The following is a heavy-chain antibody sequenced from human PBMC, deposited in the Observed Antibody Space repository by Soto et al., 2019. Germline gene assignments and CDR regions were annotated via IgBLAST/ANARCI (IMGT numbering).Heavy chain of an antibody. CDR2: INRDSSII. CDR1: GFSFNSHY. D-gene: IGHD2-21*02. Sequence: EEQLVESGGGLVQPGGSLRLSCAASGFSFNSHYMTWVRQPPGKGLEWVSSINRDSSIIYYADSVRGRFTISRDNAQNSLYLHMNTLSADDTAVYFCLNGDYYVGQGTLVTVSS. J-gene: IGHJ4*02. CDR3: LNGDYY. V-gene: IGHV3-48*01.